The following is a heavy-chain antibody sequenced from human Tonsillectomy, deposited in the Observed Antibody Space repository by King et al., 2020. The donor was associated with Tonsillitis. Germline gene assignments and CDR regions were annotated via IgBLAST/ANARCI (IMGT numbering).Heavy chain of an antibody. V-gene: IGHV3-30*04. J-gene: IGHJ6*01. D-gene: IGHD3-22*01. Sequence: VQLVESGGGVVQPGRSLRLSCAASGFTFSSYALHWVRQAPGKGLEWGAVIFFDGDNQYYADSVKGRFTISRDKSKNTLYLQMNSLRAEDTAVYYCVAEDSYDTIGTDGMDVWGQGTTVTVSS. CDR3: VAEDSYDTIGTDGMDV. CDR2: IFFDGDNQ. CDR1: GFTFSSYA.